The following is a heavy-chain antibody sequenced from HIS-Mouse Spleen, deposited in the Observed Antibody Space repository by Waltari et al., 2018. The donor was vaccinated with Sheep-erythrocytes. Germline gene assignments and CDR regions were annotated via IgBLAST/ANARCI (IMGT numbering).Heavy chain of an antibody. CDR1: GFTFSSYA. V-gene: IGHV3-23*01. CDR3: AKDISRNIVVVPAAVGDY. J-gene: IGHJ4*02. Sequence: EVQLLESGGGLVQPGGSLRLSCAASGFTFSSYAMSWVRQAPGKGLEWVSAISGSGGSTYYADSVKGRFTISRDNSKNTLYLQMNSLRAEDTALYYCAKDISRNIVVVPAAVGDYWGQGTLVTVSS. CDR2: ISGSGGST. D-gene: IGHD2-2*01.